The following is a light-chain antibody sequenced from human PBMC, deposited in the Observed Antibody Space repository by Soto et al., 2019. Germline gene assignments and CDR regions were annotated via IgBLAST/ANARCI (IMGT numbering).Light chain of an antibody. CDR3: QHHNSYPWT. V-gene: IGKV1-9*01. CDR1: QSIYTY. Sequence: DIQLTQSPSFLSASVGDRVTITCRASQSIYTYLAWYQQKPGKAPGLLIYAASTWPSGVPSRFSGSGSGTEFTLTISSLQPEDFAIYYCQHHNSYPWTFGQGTKVEIK. CDR2: AAS. J-gene: IGKJ1*01.